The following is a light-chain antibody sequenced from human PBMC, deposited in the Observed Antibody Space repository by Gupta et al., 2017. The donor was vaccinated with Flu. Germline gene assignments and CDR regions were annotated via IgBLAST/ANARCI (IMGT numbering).Light chain of an antibody. Sequence: ATISSTGASSDVGSYNFVCWDQEHADKAHKLIMYEVNRRPAGVPDRFSGSKSGNTASLTVSGRQAEEEADYYCSSDAGGNNFVFGTGTRVTVL. V-gene: IGLV2-8*01. CDR2: EVN. CDR1: SSDVGSYNF. CDR3: SSDAGGNNFV. J-gene: IGLJ1*01.